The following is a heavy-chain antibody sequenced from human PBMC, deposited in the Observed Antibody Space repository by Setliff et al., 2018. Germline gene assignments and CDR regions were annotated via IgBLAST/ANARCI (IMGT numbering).Heavy chain of an antibody. V-gene: IGHV1-2*02. J-gene: IGHJ5*02. CDR2: INPKNGVT. CDR1: GDPFNAYG. Sequence: ASVKVSCKASGDPFNAYGVSWVRQVPGRGLEWMGSINPKNGVTKYAQAFQDRVTMTRDTSITTAYMELSSLTYDDTAVYYCARDGASWLNWFDPWGQGTLVTVSS. CDR3: ARDGASWLNWFDP. D-gene: IGHD2-2*01.